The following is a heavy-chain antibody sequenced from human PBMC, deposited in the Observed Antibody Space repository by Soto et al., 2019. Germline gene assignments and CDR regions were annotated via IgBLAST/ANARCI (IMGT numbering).Heavy chain of an antibody. D-gene: IGHD3-3*01. CDR1: GGSFKSGSYS. CDR2: VYHTGRT. J-gene: IGHJ4*02. Sequence: QVQLQESGPGLVKPSETLSLTCTVSGGSFKSGSYSWSWIRQPPGKGLERIGYVYHTGRTSYNPSLKGRVSISMDTSKNQFSLNLDSVTAADTAVYFCARDFAYFDSWGQGTLVTVSS. V-gene: IGHV4-61*01. CDR3: ARDFAYFDS.